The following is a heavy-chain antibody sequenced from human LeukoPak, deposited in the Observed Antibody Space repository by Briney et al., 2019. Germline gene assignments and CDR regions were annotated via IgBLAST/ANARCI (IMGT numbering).Heavy chain of an antibody. CDR1: GYTFTSYG. J-gene: IGHJ3*02. D-gene: IGHD6-13*01. Sequence: ASVKVSCKASGYTFTSYGISWVRQAPGQGLEWMGWISAYNGNTNYAQKLQGRVTMTADTSTSTAYMELRSLRSDDTAVYYCARDNPYSSSGDAFDIWGQGTMVTVSS. CDR2: ISAYNGNT. CDR3: ARDNPYSSSGDAFDI. V-gene: IGHV1-18*01.